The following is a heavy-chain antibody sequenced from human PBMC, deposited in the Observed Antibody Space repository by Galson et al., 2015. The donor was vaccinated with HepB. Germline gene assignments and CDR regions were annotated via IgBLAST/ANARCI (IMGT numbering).Heavy chain of an antibody. CDR3: VSGRQWLPGGTFEYYYYMDV. J-gene: IGHJ6*03. CDR2: ISYDGSNK. V-gene: IGHV3-30*03. Sequence: SLRLSCVASGFTFSSYGMHWVRQAPGKGLEWVAVISYDGSNKYYADSVKGRFTISRDNSKNTLYLQMNSLRAEDTAVYYCVSGRQWLPGGTFEYYYYMDVWGKGNPGHRLL. D-gene: IGHD6-19*01. CDR1: GFTFSSYG.